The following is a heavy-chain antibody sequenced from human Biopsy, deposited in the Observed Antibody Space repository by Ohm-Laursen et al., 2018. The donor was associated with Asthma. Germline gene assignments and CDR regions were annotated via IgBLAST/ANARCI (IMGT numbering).Heavy chain of an antibody. V-gene: IGHV4-30-2*01. CDR1: GGSISSGDYS. Sequence: SQTLSLTCAVSGGSISSGDYSWSWIRQPPGKGLEWIGFISPSGNTYYSSSLKSRLTISVDRSKNQFSLRLSSVTAADTAMYYCARDYGDYVWRAFDIWGQGTMVTVSS. J-gene: IGHJ3*02. CDR2: ISPSGNT. CDR3: ARDYGDYVWRAFDI. D-gene: IGHD4-17*01.